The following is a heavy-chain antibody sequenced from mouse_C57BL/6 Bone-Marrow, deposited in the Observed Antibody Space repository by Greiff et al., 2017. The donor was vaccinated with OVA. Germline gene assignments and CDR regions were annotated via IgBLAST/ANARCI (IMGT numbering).Heavy chain of an antibody. Sequence: DVMLVESGEGLVKPGGSLKLSCAASGFTFSSYAMSWVRQTPEKRLEWVAYISSGGDYIYYADTVKGRFTISRDNARNTLYLQMSSLKSEDTAMYYCTRSPYYYGSSFDYWGQGTTLTVSS. CDR3: TRSPYYYGSSFDY. J-gene: IGHJ2*01. CDR1: GFTFSSYA. CDR2: ISSGGDYI. V-gene: IGHV5-9-1*02. D-gene: IGHD1-1*01.